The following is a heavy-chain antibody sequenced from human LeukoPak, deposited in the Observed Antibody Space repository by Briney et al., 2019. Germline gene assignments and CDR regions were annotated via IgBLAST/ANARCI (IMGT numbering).Heavy chain of an antibody. J-gene: IGHJ4*02. CDR1: GFTFSSYA. Sequence: GGSLRLSCAASGFTFSSYAMSWVRQAPGKGLEWVSAISGSGGSTYYADSVKGRFTISRDNSKNTLYLQMNSLRAEDTAVYYCAKLFGGFGELPPRDYWGQGTLVTVSS. CDR2: ISGSGGST. V-gene: IGHV3-23*01. CDR3: AKLFGGFGELPPRDY. D-gene: IGHD3-10*01.